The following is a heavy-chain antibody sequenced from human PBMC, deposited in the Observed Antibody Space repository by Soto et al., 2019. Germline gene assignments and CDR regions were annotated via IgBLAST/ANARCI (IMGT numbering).Heavy chain of an antibody. V-gene: IGHV3-23*01. CDR2: ITGSGGST. CDR3: AKSVYYDFWSGPSRFDY. J-gene: IGHJ4*02. Sequence: EVQLLESGGGLVQTGGSLRLSYAAPGFTFSSYAMTWVRQAPGKGLEGVSAITGSGGSTYYADSMKGRFTISRDTSKNTMYLQMNSLGAEDTAVYYCAKSVYYDFWSGPSRFDYWGQGTLVTVSS. D-gene: IGHD3-3*01. CDR1: GFTFSSYA.